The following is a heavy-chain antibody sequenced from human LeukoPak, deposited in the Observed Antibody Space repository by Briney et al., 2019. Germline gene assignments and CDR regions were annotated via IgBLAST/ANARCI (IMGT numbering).Heavy chain of an antibody. J-gene: IGHJ3*02. Sequence: GGSLRLSCAASGFTFSSYEMNWVRQAPGKGLEWVSTISGTGDNTYYADSVKGRFTISRDNSKNMLFLQMNSLRAEDTAVYYCARGGSYLSAFDIWGQGTMVTVSS. CDR3: ARGGSYLSAFDI. D-gene: IGHD1-26*01. CDR2: ISGTGDNT. CDR1: GFTFSSYE. V-gene: IGHV3-23*01.